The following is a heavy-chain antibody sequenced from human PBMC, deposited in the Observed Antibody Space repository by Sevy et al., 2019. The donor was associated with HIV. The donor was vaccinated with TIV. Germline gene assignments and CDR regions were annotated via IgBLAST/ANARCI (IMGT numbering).Heavy chain of an antibody. CDR1: GYSFNMYG. Sequence: ASVKVSCKTSGYSFNMYGISWVRQAPGQGLEWMGWISAYTGDTDYRQMFRGRVTMTTDASTNTAYMELGRLTSDDTAVYHCARHRPQGVVIIPGSGYHYGADFWGQGTMVTVSS. D-gene: IGHD3-3*01. J-gene: IGHJ6*02. V-gene: IGHV1-18*01. CDR3: ARHRPQGVVIIPGSGYHYGADF. CDR2: ISAYTGDT.